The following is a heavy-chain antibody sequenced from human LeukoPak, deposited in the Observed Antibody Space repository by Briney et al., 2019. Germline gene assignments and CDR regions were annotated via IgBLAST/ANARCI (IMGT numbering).Heavy chain of an antibody. Sequence: TGGSLRLSCAASGFTFSDYYMNWIRQAPGKGLEWVAYITDSSSYTNYADSVKGRFTISRDNAKYSLFLQMNSLRVEDTAVYYCARGSGSYLLFDYWGHGTLLTVSS. V-gene: IGHV3-11*06. CDR3: ARGSGSYLLFDY. J-gene: IGHJ5*01. CDR2: ITDSSSYT. CDR1: GFTFSDYY.